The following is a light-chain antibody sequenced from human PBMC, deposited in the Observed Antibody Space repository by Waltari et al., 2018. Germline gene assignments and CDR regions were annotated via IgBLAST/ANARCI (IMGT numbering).Light chain of an antibody. J-gene: IGKJ4*01. CDR1: QDISNF. CDR2: GAS. V-gene: IGKV1-27*01. CDR3: QKYDSAPLT. Sequence: DMQMTQSPSSLSVSVGDRVTITCRASQDISNFLAWYQQKPGKVPKFLIYGASSLQSGVPSRFSGSGSGTDFTLTINSLHPEDVGVYYCQKYDSAPLTFGGGNRVDIK.